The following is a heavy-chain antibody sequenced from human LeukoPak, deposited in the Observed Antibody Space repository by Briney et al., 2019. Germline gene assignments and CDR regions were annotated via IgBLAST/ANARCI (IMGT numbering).Heavy chain of an antibody. V-gene: IGHV3-30*03. CDR1: GSTFTSYV. D-gene: IGHD6-13*01. J-gene: IGHJ5*02. CDR2: ISYDGSNK. Sequence: GGSLRLSCAASGSTFTSYVMHWVRQAPGKGLQWVALISYDGSNKYYADSVKGRFTISRDNSKNTLYLQMNSLRAEDTAVYYCARPRGAAAGTFGFDPWGQGTLVTVSS. CDR3: ARPRGAAAGTFGFDP.